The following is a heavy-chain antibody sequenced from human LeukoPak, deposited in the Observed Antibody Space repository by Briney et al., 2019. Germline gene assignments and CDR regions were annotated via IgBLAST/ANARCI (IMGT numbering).Heavy chain of an antibody. CDR1: GHTYSNYY. V-gene: IGHV1-46*01. D-gene: IGHD2-15*01. J-gene: IGHJ4*02. CDR2: INPSGGSI. CDR3: AASPYCSGGSCYSEFDY. Sequence: ASVKVSCKSPGHTYSNYYMHWVRQAPGGGLEWMGIINPSGGSITYAQKFQGRVTMTRDTSTSTVYMELSRLRSDDTAVYYCAASPYCSGGSCYSEFDYWGQGTLVTVSS.